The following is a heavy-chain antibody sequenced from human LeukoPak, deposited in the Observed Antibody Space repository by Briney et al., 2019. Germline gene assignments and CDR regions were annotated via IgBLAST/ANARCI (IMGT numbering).Heavy chain of an antibody. J-gene: IGHJ4*02. CDR3: VKDWRFYYASGTYFDD. CDR2: VSDNGGVT. D-gene: IGHD3-10*01. Sequence: GGSLRLSCSASGFTFSNYAMHWVRQAPGKGLDYVSGVSDNGGVTYYADSVKGRFIISRDNSNNTLYLQVSSLRAEDTAVYYCVKDWRFYYASGTYFDDWGQGTLVTVSS. V-gene: IGHV3-64D*06. CDR1: GFTFSNYA.